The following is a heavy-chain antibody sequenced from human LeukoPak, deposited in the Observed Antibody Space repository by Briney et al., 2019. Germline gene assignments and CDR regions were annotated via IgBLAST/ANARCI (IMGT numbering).Heavy chain of an antibody. CDR2: MNPNSGNT. J-gene: IGHJ3*02. Sequence: ASVKVSCKASGYTFTSYDINWVRQATGQGLEWMGWMNPNSGNTGYAQKFQGRVTMTRNISISTAYMELSSLRSEDTAVYYCARGPTIFGVVIIRNDAFDIWGQGTMVTVSS. D-gene: IGHD3-3*01. CDR1: GYTFTSYD. CDR3: ARGPTIFGVVIIRNDAFDI. V-gene: IGHV1-8*01.